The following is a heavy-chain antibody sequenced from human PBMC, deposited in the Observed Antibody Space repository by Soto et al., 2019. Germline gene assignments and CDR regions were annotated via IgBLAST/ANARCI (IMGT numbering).Heavy chain of an antibody. CDR3: ARDRGYCNGGSCYFSYYYYYMDV. Sequence: EVQLVESGGGLVQPGGSLRLSCAASGFTFSSYAMHWVRQAPGKGLEYVSAISSNGGSTYYANSVKGRFTISRDNSKNTLYLQMGSLRAEDMAVYYCARDRGYCNGGSCYFSYYYYYMDVWGKGTTVTVSS. CDR2: ISSNGGST. CDR1: GFTFSSYA. D-gene: IGHD2-15*01. J-gene: IGHJ6*03. V-gene: IGHV3-64*01.